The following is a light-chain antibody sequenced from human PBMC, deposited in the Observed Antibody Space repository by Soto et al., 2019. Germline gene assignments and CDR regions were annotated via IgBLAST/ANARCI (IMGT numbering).Light chain of an antibody. CDR1: QSISRY. V-gene: IGKV1-39*01. CDR2: AAS. J-gene: IGKJ4*01. Sequence: DIQMTQSPSSLSASLGYRVCMTCRASQSISRYLNWYQQKPGKAPKLLIYAASSLQSGVPSRFSGSGSGTDFTLTISSLQPEDFATYYCQQSYSTPLTFGGGTKVDIK. CDR3: QQSYSTPLT.